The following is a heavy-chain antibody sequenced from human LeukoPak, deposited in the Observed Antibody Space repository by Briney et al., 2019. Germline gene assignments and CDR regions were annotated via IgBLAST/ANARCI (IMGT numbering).Heavy chain of an antibody. J-gene: IGHJ4*02. CDR3: ARESLYGDVDY. D-gene: IGHD4-17*01. CDR2: IYTSGST. CDR1: GGSISSGSYY. Sequence: PSQTLSLTCTVSGGSISSGSYYWSWIRQPAGKGLEWIGRIYTSGSTNYNPSLKSRVTISVDTSKNQFSLKLSSVTAADTAVYYCARESLYGDVDYWGQGTLVTVSS. V-gene: IGHV4-61*02.